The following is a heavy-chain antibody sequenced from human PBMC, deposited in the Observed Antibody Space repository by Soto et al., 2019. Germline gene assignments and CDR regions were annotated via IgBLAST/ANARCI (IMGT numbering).Heavy chain of an antibody. CDR2: ISSSGYI. V-gene: IGHV3-21*04. J-gene: IGHJ4*02. D-gene: IGHD6-19*01. CDR3: TRQTDAVQWLVVPTDYNFDY. CDR1: GFNFNSYT. Sequence: EVQLVESGGGLVKPGGSLRLSCAASGFNFNSYTINWVRQAPGKRLEWLSSISSSGYIFSTDSVRGRFTISRDNAKNSVYLQINSLKTEDTAVYFCTRQTDAVQWLVVPTDYNFDYWGQGTLVTVSS.